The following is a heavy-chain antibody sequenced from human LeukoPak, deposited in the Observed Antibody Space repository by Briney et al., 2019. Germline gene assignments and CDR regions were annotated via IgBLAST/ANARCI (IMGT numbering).Heavy chain of an antibody. CDR1: GYTFTSYG. CDR3: ARAGFAAYYYGSGSRPNWFDP. Sequence: ASVKVSCKASGYTFTSYGISWVRQAPGQGLEWMGWISAYNGNTNYAQKLQGRVTMTTDTSTSTAYMELRSLRSDDTAVYYCARAGFAAYYYGSGSRPNWFDPWGQGTLVTVSS. D-gene: IGHD3-10*01. V-gene: IGHV1-18*01. J-gene: IGHJ5*02. CDR2: ISAYNGNT.